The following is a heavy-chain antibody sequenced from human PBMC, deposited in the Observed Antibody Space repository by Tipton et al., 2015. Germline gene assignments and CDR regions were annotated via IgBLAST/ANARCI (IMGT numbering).Heavy chain of an antibody. V-gene: IGHV3-74*01. Sequence: SLRLSCSASGFTFSLYWMHWVRQVPGKGLAWVSRIKGDGSISDHADSVKGRFTISRDNAANTLYLQMDNLRVEDTAVYYCARVYSSGWHFDYWGQGTLVTVSS. D-gene: IGHD6-19*01. CDR2: IKGDGSIS. CDR1: GFTFSLYW. J-gene: IGHJ4*02. CDR3: ARVYSSGWHFDY.